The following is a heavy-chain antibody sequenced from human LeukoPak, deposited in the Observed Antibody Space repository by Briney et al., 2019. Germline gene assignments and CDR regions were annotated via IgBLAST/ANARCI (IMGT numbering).Heavy chain of an antibody. J-gene: IGHJ4*02. Sequence: GASVKVSCKASGGTFSSYAISWVRQAPGQGLEWMGGIIPIFGTANYAQKFQGRVTITADKSTSTAYMELSSLRSEDTAVYYCARDQSPYYYDSSGYPHYYFDYWGQGTLVTVSS. D-gene: IGHD3-22*01. CDR3: ARDQSPYYYDSSGYPHYYFDY. CDR1: GGTFSSYA. CDR2: IIPIFGTA. V-gene: IGHV1-69*06.